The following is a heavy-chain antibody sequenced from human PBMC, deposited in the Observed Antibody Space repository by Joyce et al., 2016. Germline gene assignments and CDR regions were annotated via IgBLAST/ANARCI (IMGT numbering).Heavy chain of an antibody. CDR1: GFSFIGYW. CDR3: VRGISARPGGPNWFDP. CDR2: INTDGSST. D-gene: IGHD6-6*01. J-gene: IGHJ5*02. Sequence: EVQLVESGGGLVQPGGSLRLSCAASGFSFIGYWIHWVRQAPGKGLVGVSRINTDGSSTRFADSVKGRFTISRDNAKNTLYLQMNSLRAEDTAVYYCVRGISARPGGPNWFDPWGQGTLVTVSS. V-gene: IGHV3-74*01.